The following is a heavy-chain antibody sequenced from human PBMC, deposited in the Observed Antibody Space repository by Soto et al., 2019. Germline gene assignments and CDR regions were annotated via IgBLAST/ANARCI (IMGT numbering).Heavy chain of an antibody. J-gene: IGHJ6*02. CDR2: IVPIFGTA. CDR3: ARDPITMVRGEPYYYYGLDV. Sequence: SVKVSCKASGGTFSNYAISGVRQAPGQGLEWMGGIVPIFGTANYAQDFQGRVTITADESTSTAYMELSGLRSEDTAVYYCARDPITMVRGEPYYYYGLDVCGQGTTLTVSS. CDR1: GGTFSNYA. V-gene: IGHV1-69*13. D-gene: IGHD3-10*01.